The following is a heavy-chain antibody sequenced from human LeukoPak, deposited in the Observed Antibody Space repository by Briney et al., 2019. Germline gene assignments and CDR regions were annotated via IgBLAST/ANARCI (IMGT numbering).Heavy chain of an antibody. Sequence: SQTLSLTCAISGDSVSSNSAAWNWIRQSPSRGLEWLGRTYYRSKWYNDYAVSVKSRITINPDTSKHQFSLQLNSVTHEDTAVYYCAREVDIVGATSSALYYWGQGTLVTVSS. J-gene: IGHJ4*02. V-gene: IGHV6-1*01. D-gene: IGHD1-26*01. CDR2: TYYRSKWYN. CDR3: AREVDIVGATSSALYY. CDR1: GDSVSSNSAA.